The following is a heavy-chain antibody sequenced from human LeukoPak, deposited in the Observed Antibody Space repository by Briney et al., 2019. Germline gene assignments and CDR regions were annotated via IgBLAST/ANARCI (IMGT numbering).Heavy chain of an antibody. D-gene: IGHD6-19*01. J-gene: IGHJ4*02. CDR3: ARVVVNLAVSVAGYYFDY. Sequence: SVKVSCKASGGTFSSYAISWVRQAPGQGLAWMGGIIPIFGTANYAQKFQGRVTITADESTSTAYMELSSLRSEDTAVYYCARVVVNLAVSVAGYYFDYWGQGTLVTVSS. CDR1: GGTFSSYA. CDR2: IIPIFGTA. V-gene: IGHV1-69*13.